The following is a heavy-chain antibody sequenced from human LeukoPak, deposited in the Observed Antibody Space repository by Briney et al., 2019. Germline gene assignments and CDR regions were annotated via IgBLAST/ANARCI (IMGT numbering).Heavy chain of an antibody. Sequence: GGSLRLSCAASGFNFHVYNMNWVRQAPGKGLEWVSHISSSSTIYYAESVKGRFTVSRDNAKKSVFLQMNSLRAEDTGVYYCARKWVYYYYMDVWGKGTTVTVSS. J-gene: IGHJ6*03. D-gene: IGHD1-26*01. V-gene: IGHV3-69-1*01. CDR3: ARKWVYYYYMDV. CDR1: GFNFHVYN. CDR2: ISSSSTI.